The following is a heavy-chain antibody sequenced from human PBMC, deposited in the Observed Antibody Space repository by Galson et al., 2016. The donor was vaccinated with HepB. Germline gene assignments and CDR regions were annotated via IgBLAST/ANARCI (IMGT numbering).Heavy chain of an antibody. V-gene: IGHV5-51*01. D-gene: IGHD6-19*01. J-gene: IGHJ4*02. CDR3: SIRGPYNSGSYSPLDQ. CDR2: IYSAGSDT. CDR1: GFGFSNYW. Sequence: QSGAEVKKPGESLKISCQGSGFGFSNYWLGWVRQMSGKGLEWMGAIYSAGSDTRYSPSFQGQVTMSFDKSTTTAYLQWSSLKASDTAMYYCSIRGPYNSGSYSPLDQWGQGTLVTVSS.